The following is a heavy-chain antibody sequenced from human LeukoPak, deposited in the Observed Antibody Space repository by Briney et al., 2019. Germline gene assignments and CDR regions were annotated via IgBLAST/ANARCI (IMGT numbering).Heavy chain of an antibody. D-gene: IGHD5-24*01. Sequence: SETLSLTCTVSGDSIGNYFWSWIRQPPGKGLEWIGSIHYRGNTNYNPSLKSRVTISVDTSKNLFSLDLSSVTAADTAVYRCARRRVEMAPTSEGNWFDPWGQGTLVTVSS. CDR1: GDSIGNYF. CDR2: IHYRGNT. J-gene: IGHJ5*02. CDR3: ARRRVEMAPTSEGNWFDP. V-gene: IGHV4-59*08.